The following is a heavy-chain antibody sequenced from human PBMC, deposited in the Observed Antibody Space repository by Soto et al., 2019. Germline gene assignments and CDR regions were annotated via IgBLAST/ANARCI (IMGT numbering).Heavy chain of an antibody. CDR1: GGTIINYY. CDR2: IYYTGNT. J-gene: IGHJ5*02. D-gene: IGHD2-2*01. Sequence: SETLPLTCTVAGGTIINYYGSWIRQPPGKGLEWIGHIYYTGNTNYNPSLKSRVTISVDTSTNRFSLSLRSVTAADTAVYYCAGDETLEYHHFLAPGGKGTLVPVS. CDR3: AGDETLEYHHFLAP. V-gene: IGHV4-59*01.